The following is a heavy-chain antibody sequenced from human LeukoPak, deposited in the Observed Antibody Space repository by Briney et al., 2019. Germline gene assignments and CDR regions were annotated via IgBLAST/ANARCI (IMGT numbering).Heavy chain of an antibody. CDR2: ISGSGGST. V-gene: IGHV3-23*01. CDR3: ARGGDSSGWYASDFDY. J-gene: IGHJ4*02. Sequence: GGSLRLSCVASGFTFSTYGMSWVRQAPGKGLEWVSAISGSGGSTYYADSVRGRFTISRDNAKNTLYLQMNSLRAEDTAVYYCARGGDSSGWYASDFDYWGQGTLVTVSS. CDR1: GFTFSTYG. D-gene: IGHD6-19*01.